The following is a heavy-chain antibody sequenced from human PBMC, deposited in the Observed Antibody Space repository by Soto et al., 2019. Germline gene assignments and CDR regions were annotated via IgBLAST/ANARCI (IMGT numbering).Heavy chain of an antibody. CDR1: GYSVSSSDYY. V-gene: IGHV4-39*01. CDR2: MLYSGLT. Sequence: SETLSLTCSVSGYSVSSSDYYWAWIRQPPGKGLEWIGSMLYSGLTYYNPSLKSRVTLSVDTSKNQFSVRLNSVTASDTAVYYCARVVDCRYGVYYGMDVWGQGTTVTVSS. D-gene: IGHD4-17*01. J-gene: IGHJ6*02. CDR3: ARVVDCRYGVYYGMDV.